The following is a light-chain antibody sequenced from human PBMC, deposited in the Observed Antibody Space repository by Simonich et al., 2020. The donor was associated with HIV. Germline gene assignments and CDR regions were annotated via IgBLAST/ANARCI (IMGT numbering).Light chain of an antibody. J-gene: IGLJ3*02. V-gene: IGLV6-57*03. CDR1: SGSIASNY. Sequence: NFMLTQPHSVSESPGKTVTTSCTRSSGSIASNYAQWSQQRPDSAPTPVIYEDNQRPSGVPDRFSGSIDSSSNSASLTISRLKTEDEADYYCQSYDSSWVFGGGTKLTVL. CDR2: EDN. CDR3: QSYDSSWV.